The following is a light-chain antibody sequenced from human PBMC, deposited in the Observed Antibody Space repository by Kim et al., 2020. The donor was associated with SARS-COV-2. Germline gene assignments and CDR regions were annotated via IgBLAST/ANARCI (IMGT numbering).Light chain of an antibody. Sequence: GQRVTISCSGSSSNLGSNYVYWYQQLPGTAPKLLIYRNNQRPSGVPDRFSGSKSGTSASLAISGLRSEDEADYYCAAWDDSLGGPVFGGGTKLTVL. CDR1: SSNLGSNY. CDR2: RNN. CDR3: AAWDDSLGGPV. V-gene: IGLV1-47*01. J-gene: IGLJ3*02.